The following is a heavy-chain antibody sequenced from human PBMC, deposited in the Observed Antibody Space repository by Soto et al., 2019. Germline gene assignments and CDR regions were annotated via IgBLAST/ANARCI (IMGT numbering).Heavy chain of an antibody. CDR1: GFTFSSYW. CDR2: INSDGSNT. V-gene: IGHV3-74*01. D-gene: IGHD1-1*01. CDR3: ASFSTAHDFDY. Sequence: GGSLRLSCAASGFTFSSYWMHWVRQAPGKGLVWVSRINSDGSNTSYADSVKGRFTISRDNAKNTLYLQMNSLRAEDTAVYYCASFSTAHDFDYWGQGTLVTVSS. J-gene: IGHJ4*02.